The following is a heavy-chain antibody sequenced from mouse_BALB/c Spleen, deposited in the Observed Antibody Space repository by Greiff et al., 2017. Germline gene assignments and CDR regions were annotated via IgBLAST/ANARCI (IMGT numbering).Heavy chain of an antibody. Sequence: QVQLKQSGAELAKPGASVKMSCKASGYTFTSYWMHWVKQRPGQGLEWIGEINPSNGGTNFNEKFKSKATLTVDKSSSTAYMQLSSLTSEDSAVYYCTRHGNSYAMDYWGQGTSVTVSS. CDR3: TRHGNSYAMDY. V-gene: IGHV1S81*02. CDR1: GYTFTSYW. D-gene: IGHD2-1*01. J-gene: IGHJ4*01. CDR2: INPSNGGT.